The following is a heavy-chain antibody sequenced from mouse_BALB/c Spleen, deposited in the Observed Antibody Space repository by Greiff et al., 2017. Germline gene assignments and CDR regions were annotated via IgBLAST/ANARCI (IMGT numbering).Heavy chain of an antibody. CDR3: ARMELGNFDY. J-gene: IGHJ2*01. D-gene: IGHD4-1*01. CDR2: INPSNGRT. Sequence: PGQGLEWIGEINPSNGRTNYNEKFKSKATLTVDKSSSTAYMQLSSLTSEDSAVYYCARMELGNFDYWGQGTTLTVSS. V-gene: IGHV1S81*02.